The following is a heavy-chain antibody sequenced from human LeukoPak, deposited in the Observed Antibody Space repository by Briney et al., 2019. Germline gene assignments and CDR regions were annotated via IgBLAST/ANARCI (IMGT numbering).Heavy chain of an antibody. CDR2: ISSSGSTI. V-gene: IGHV3-11*04. D-gene: IGHD3-3*01. CDR1: GFTFSDYY. Sequence: PGGSLRLSCAASGFTFSDYYMSWIRQAPGKGLEWVSYISSSGSTIYYADSVKGRFTISRDNAKNSLYLQMNSLRAEDTAVYYCARDRAYDFCSGSLDAFDIWGQGTMVTVSS. CDR3: ARDRAYDFCSGSLDAFDI. J-gene: IGHJ3*02.